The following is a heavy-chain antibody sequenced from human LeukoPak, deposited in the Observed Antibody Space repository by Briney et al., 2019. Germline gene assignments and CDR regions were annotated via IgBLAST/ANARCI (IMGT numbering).Heavy chain of an antibody. D-gene: IGHD4-23*01. CDR1: GYTFTSYG. CDR3: ARPLEGYGGNLLAVAGY. V-gene: IGHV1-18*01. CDR2: ISAYNGNT. J-gene: IGHJ4*02. Sequence: ASVKVSCKASGYTFTSYGISWVRQAPGQGLEWIGWISAYNGNTNYAQKLQGRVTITADESTSTAYMELSSLRSEDTAVYYCARPLEGYGGNLLAVAGYWGQGTLVTVSS.